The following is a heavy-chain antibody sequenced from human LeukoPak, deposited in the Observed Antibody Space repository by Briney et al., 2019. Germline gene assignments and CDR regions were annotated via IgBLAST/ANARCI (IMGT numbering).Heavy chain of an antibody. CDR3: ARGVIAAGGHDLHY. J-gene: IGHJ4*02. Sequence: SETLSLTCSVSGDSISYFYWSWIRQAAGKGLEWVGRIYNSGSTDYNASLKSRVTMSVDTSKNQLSLKVISVTAADTAVYYCARGVIAAGGHDLHYWGQGTLVTVSS. D-gene: IGHD6-13*01. CDR1: GDSISYFY. V-gene: IGHV4-4*07. CDR2: IYNSGST.